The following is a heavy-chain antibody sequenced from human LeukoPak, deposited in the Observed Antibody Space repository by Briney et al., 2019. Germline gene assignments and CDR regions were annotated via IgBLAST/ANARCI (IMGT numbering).Heavy chain of an antibody. D-gene: IGHD3-10*01. V-gene: IGHV1-69*01. J-gene: IGHJ6*02. Sequence: SVKVSCKASGGTFSSYAISWVRQAPGQGLEWKGGIIPIFGTANYAQKFQGRVTITADESTSTAYMELSSLRSEDTAVYYCAMHYYGSGSYASHGMDVWGQGTTVTVSS. CDR3: AMHYYGSGSYASHGMDV. CDR1: GGTFSSYA. CDR2: IIPIFGTA.